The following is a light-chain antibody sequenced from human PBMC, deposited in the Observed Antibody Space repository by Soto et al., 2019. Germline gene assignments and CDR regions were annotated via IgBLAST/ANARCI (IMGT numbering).Light chain of an antibody. Sequence: EIVMTQSPATLSLSPGERATLSCMASQSVSSNLAWYQQKPGQAPRLLIYGASTRATGIPARFSGSGSGTEFTLTISSLQAEDFTVYYCQQYNNWPPAFGQGTKVEIK. CDR1: QSVSSN. J-gene: IGKJ1*01. CDR2: GAS. CDR3: QQYNNWPPA. V-gene: IGKV3-15*01.